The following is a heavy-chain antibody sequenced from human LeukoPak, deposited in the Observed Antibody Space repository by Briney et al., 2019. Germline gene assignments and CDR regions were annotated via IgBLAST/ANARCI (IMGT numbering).Heavy chain of an antibody. J-gene: IGHJ4*02. CDR1: GDSISGSSYY. CDR3: ARHPAYGAQDY. CDR2: ITS. D-gene: IGHD4-17*01. V-gene: IGHV4-39*01. Sequence: SETLSLTCIVSGDSISGSSYYWAWIRQPPGKGREWIGSITSHYKSALNSRVTISLDTSKNQFSLKLTSVTVTDTAVYYCARHPAYGAQDYWGQGILVTVSS.